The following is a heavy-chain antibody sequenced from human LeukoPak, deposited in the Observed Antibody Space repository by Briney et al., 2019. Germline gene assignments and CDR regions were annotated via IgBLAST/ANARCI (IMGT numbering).Heavy chain of an antibody. J-gene: IGHJ4*02. D-gene: IGHD3-10*01. CDR1: GFTFSSYA. CDR2: IYSGGST. CDR3: AVDYYGSGSYRY. Sequence: GGSLRLSCAASGFTFSSYAMSWVRQAPGKGLEWVSVIYSGGSTYYADSVKGRFTISRDNSKNTLYLQMNSLRAEDTAVYYCAVDYYGSGSYRYWGQGTLVTVSS. V-gene: IGHV3-53*01.